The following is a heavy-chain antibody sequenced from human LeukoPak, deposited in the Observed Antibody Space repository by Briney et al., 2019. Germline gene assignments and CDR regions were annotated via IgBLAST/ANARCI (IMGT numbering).Heavy chain of an antibody. V-gene: IGHV4-30-4*01. Sequence: SETLSLTCTVSGGSISSSYYYWSWIRQPPGKGLEWIGFIYYSGSAYYNPSLKSRLTISVDTSKNQFSLRLSSVTAADTAVYYCARDGGYSYGPFDYWGPGTLVTVSS. D-gene: IGHD5-18*01. J-gene: IGHJ4*02. CDR2: IYYSGSA. CDR1: GGSISSSYYY. CDR3: ARDGGYSYGPFDY.